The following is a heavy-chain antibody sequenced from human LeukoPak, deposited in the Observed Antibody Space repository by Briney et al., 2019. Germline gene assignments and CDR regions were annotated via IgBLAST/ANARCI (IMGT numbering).Heavy chain of an antibody. CDR2: ISGSGGST. CDR1: GFPFSSYG. J-gene: IGHJ4*02. D-gene: IGHD6-19*01. Sequence: GGSLRLSCAASGFPFSSYGMSWVRQAPGKGLEWVSAISGSGGSTYYADSVNGRFTISRDNSKHTLYLQMNSLRADDTAVYYCAKRWRDSSGWFFDYRGQGTLVTVSS. CDR3: AKRWRDSSGWFFDY. V-gene: IGHV3-23*01.